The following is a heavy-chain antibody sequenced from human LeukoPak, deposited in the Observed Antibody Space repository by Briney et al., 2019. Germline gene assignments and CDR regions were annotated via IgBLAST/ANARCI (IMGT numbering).Heavy chain of an antibody. Sequence: PGESLKISCKGSGYSFTSYWIGWVRQMPGKGLEWMGIIYPGDSDTRYSPSFQGQVTISADKSISTAYLQWSSLKASDTAMYYCASLGYCSSTSCPYYSDYWGQGTLVTVSS. J-gene: IGHJ4*02. CDR2: IYPGDSDT. D-gene: IGHD2-2*01. CDR3: ASLGYCSSTSCPYYSDY. V-gene: IGHV5-51*01. CDR1: GYSFTSYW.